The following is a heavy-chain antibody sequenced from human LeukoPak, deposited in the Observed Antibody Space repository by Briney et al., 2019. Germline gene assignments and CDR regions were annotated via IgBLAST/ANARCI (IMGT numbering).Heavy chain of an antibody. D-gene: IGHD5-12*01. CDR1: GGTFSSYA. CDR3: AKDARGPVATPLYYFDY. J-gene: IGHJ4*02. Sequence: GASVKVSCKASGGTFSSYAISWVRQAPGQGLEWMGGIIPIFGTANYAQKFQGRVTITADESTSTAYMELSSLRSEDTAVYYCAKDARGPVATPLYYFDYWGQGTLVTVSS. V-gene: IGHV1-69*13. CDR2: IIPIFGTA.